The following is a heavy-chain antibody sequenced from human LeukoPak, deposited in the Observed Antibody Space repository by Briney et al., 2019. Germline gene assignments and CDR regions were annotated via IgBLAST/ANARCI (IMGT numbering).Heavy chain of an antibody. CDR1: GYTFTSYG. Sequence: ASVKVSCKASGYTFTSYGISWVRQAPGQGLEWMGWISAYNGNTNYAQKLQGRVTMTTDTSTSTAYMELRSLRSDDTAVYYCARVVSKHGSVDAFDIWGQGTMVTVSS. J-gene: IGHJ3*02. V-gene: IGHV1-18*01. CDR2: ISAYNGNT. CDR3: ARVVSKHGSVDAFDI. D-gene: IGHD4-11*01.